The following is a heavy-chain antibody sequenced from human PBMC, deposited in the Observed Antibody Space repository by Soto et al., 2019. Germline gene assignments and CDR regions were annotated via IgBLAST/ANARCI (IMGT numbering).Heavy chain of an antibody. Sequence: GGSLRLCCAASGFTFDDYGMHWVRQAPGKGLEWVSGISWNSGSIGYADSVKGRFTISRDNAKNSLYLQMNSLRAEDTALYYCAKDIRVGATTVFDYWGQGTLVTVSS. CDR1: GFTFDDYG. V-gene: IGHV3-9*01. D-gene: IGHD1-26*01. CDR2: ISWNSGSI. CDR3: AKDIRVGATTVFDY. J-gene: IGHJ4*02.